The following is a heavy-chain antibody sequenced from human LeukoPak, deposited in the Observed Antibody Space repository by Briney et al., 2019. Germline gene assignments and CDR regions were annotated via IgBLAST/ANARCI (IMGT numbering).Heavy chain of an antibody. D-gene: IGHD3-10*01. CDR2: IYTSGST. V-gene: IGHV4-4*07. CDR3: ARDTITMVQGVWAFDI. Sequence: PSKTLSLTCTVSGGSISSYYWSWIRQPAGKGLEWIGRIYTSGSTNYNPSLKSRVTMSVDTSKNQFSPKLSSVTAADTAVYYCARDTITMVQGVWAFDIWGQGTMVTVSS. J-gene: IGHJ3*02. CDR1: GGSISSYY.